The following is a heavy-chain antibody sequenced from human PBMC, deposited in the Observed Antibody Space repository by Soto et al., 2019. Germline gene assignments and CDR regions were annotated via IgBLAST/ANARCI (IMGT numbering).Heavy chain of an antibody. J-gene: IGHJ4*02. V-gene: IGHV3-53*01. D-gene: IGHD2-21*01. CDR1: GFSVGGYY. CDR2: IYSGGNP. Sequence: EERLVQSGGGLVQPGGSLRLSCAASGFSVGGYYMSWVRQAPGKGLELVSLIYSGGNPFYADSMKGRFTLSRDNSNNMVYLQMDSLRAEDTAVYYCARGPNSECWGQGTLVIVSS. CDR3: ARGPNSEC.